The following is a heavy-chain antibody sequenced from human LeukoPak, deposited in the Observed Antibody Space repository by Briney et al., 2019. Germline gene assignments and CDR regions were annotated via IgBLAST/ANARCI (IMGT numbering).Heavy chain of an antibody. CDR1: GGSISSYY. Sequence: PSETLSLTCTVSGGSISSYYWSWIRQPPGKGLEWIGYIYYSGSTNHNPSLKSRVTISVDTSKNQFSLKLSSVTAADTAVYYCASYRRRNYYDSSGYFDYWGQGTLVTVSS. D-gene: IGHD3-22*01. V-gene: IGHV4-59*01. CDR2: IYYSGST. CDR3: ASYRRRNYYDSSGYFDY. J-gene: IGHJ4*02.